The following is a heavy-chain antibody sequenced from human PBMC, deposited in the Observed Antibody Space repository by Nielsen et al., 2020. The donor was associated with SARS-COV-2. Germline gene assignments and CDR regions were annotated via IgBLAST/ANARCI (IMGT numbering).Heavy chain of an antibody. Sequence: GESLKISCAASGFIVSDKYMSWVRQAPGKGLEWVSAISGSGETTYYADSVKGRFTISRDKSKNTLYLQMSTLRAEDTAAYYCARSAVGQYGDFDYWGQGTLVTVSS. CDR1: GFIVSDKY. D-gene: IGHD6-19*01. CDR3: ARSAVGQYGDFDY. CDR2: ISGSGETT. J-gene: IGHJ4*02. V-gene: IGHV3-23*01.